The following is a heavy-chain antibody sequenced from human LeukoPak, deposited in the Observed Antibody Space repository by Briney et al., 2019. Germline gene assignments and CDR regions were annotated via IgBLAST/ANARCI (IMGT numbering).Heavy chain of an antibody. CDR3: ATLSGGDYGDYVTEHPEFDY. CDR1: GGTFSSYA. V-gene: IGHV1-69*13. J-gene: IGHJ4*02. CDR2: IIPIFGTA. Sequence: GASVKVSCKASGGTFSSYAISWVRQAPGQGLEWMGGIIPIFGTANYAQKFQGRVTITADESTSTAYMELSSLRSEDTAVYYCATLSGGDYGDYVTEHPEFDYWGQGTLVTVSS. D-gene: IGHD4-17*01.